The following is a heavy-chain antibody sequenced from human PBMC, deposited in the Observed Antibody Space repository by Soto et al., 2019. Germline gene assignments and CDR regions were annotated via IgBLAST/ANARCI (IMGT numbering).Heavy chain of an antibody. CDR2: INAGNGNT. D-gene: IGHD4-17*01. CDR1: GYTFTSYA. V-gene: IGHV1-3*01. CDR3: ARGEAVTTSYYYYYMDV. Sequence: GTSVKVSCKASGYTFTSYAMHWVRQAPGQRLEWMGWINAGNGNTKYSQKFQGRVTITRDTSASTAYMELSSLRSEDTAVYYCARGEAVTTSYYYYYMDVWGKGTTVTVSS. J-gene: IGHJ6*03.